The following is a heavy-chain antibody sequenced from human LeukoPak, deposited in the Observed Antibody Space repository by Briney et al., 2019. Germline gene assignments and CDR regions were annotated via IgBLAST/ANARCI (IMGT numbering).Heavy chain of an antibody. CDR2: IYYSGST. Sequence: PSETLSLTCTVSGGSISISSYYWGWIRQPPAKGLEWIESIYYSGSTYYNPSLKSRVATSVDTSKNQFSLKLSSVTAPDTAVYYCARRGIVVVPAAPYFDYWGQGTLVTVSS. CDR3: ARRGIVVVPAAPYFDY. CDR1: GGSISISSYY. V-gene: IGHV4-39*01. D-gene: IGHD2-2*01. J-gene: IGHJ4*02.